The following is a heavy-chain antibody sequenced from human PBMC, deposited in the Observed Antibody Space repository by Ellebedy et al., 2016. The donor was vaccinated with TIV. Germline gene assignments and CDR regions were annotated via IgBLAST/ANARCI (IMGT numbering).Heavy chain of an antibody. V-gene: IGHV1-18*04. CDR2: ISPYDGNT. D-gene: IGHD5-18*01. Sequence: AASVKVSCKASGFSFTGYYIHWVRQAPGQGLEWMGRISPYDGNTNYAQELQGRVTMTTDTSTNTAYMELSSLRSDDTAVYYCARDLTAMVTMTYWGQGTLVTVSS. CDR1: GFSFTGYY. J-gene: IGHJ4*02. CDR3: ARDLTAMVTMTY.